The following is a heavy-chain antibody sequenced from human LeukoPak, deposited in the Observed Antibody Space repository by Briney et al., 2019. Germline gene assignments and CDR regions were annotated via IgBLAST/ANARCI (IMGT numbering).Heavy chain of an antibody. D-gene: IGHD4-11*01. CDR3: AKDQGDNSNYWGFDY. Sequence: GGSLRLSCAASGFTFSSYEMNWVRQAPGKGLEWVSYISSSGSTIYYADSVKGRFTVSRDNSKNTLYVQMKSLRAEDTAVYYCAKDQGDNSNYWGFDYWGQGTLVTVSS. CDR2: ISSSGSTI. V-gene: IGHV3-48*03. J-gene: IGHJ4*02. CDR1: GFTFSSYE.